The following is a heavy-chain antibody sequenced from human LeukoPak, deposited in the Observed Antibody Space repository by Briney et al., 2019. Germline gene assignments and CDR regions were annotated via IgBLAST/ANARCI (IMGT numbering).Heavy chain of an antibody. J-gene: IGHJ4*02. CDR1: GYTFTSYG. D-gene: IGHD2-2*01. Sequence: ASVKVSCKASGYTFTSYGISWVRQAPGQGLEWMGWISAYNGNTNYAQKLQGRVTMTTDTSTSTAYMVLRSLRSDDTAVYYCARVEGDLGYCSSTSCLNFDYWGQGTLVTVSS. CDR3: ARVEGDLGYCSSTSCLNFDY. CDR2: ISAYNGNT. V-gene: IGHV1-18*01.